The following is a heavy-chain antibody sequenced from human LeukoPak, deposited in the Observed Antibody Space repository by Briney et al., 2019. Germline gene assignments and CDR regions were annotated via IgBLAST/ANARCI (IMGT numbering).Heavy chain of an antibody. V-gene: IGHV1-3*01. J-gene: IGHJ4*02. CDR2: INAGNGNT. D-gene: IGHD6-13*01. Sequence: ASVKVSCKASGYTFTSYAMHWVRQAPGQRLEWMGWINAGNGNTKYSQKFQGRVTITRDTSASTAYMELSSLRSEDTAVYYCARDCLIAAAGSYFDYWGQGTLVTVSS. CDR1: GYTFTSYA. CDR3: ARDCLIAAAGSYFDY.